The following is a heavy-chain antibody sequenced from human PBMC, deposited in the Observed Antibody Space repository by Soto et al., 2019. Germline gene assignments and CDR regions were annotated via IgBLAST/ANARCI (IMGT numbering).Heavy chain of an antibody. V-gene: IGHV3-74*01. CDR2: VNPDGSTT. CDR1: KFSFSGYW. CDR3: AKVASGSYDWFDP. J-gene: IGHJ5*02. Sequence: EVQLVESGGGLVQPGGSLRLSCAASKFSFSGYWMHWVRQAPGKALMWVSRVNPDGSTTTYADSMKGRFTISRDNAKNTVFLHMNSLRADDTDVYYCAKVASGSYDWFDPWGQGTLVTVSS. D-gene: IGHD1-26*01.